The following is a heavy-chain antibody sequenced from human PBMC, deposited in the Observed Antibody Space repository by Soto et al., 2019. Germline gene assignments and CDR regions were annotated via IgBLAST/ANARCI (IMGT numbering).Heavy chain of an antibody. CDR2: ISWDGGST. Sequence: DVQLVESGGVVVQPGGSLRLSCAASGFTFDDYAMHWVRQVPGKGLEWVSLISWDGGSTYYADSVRGRFTISRDNSKNSRYLKMNSLRAADTALYYCAKDYEASSRGYYGMDVCGQGTTVTVAS. V-gene: IGHV3-43D*04. D-gene: IGHD6-13*01. J-gene: IGHJ6*02. CDR3: AKDYEASSRGYYGMDV. CDR1: GFTFDDYA.